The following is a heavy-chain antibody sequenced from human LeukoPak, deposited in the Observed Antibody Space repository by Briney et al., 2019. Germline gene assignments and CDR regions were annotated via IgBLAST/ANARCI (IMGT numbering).Heavy chain of an antibody. Sequence: GGSLRLSCAASGFTFSTYSMNWVRQAPGKGLEWVSSISSGSRYMYYADSVKGRFTISRDNAKNSLYLLMNSLRAEDTAVYYCATDVRDEYSSGWDAIGYWGQGTLVTVSS. CDR1: GFTFSTYS. V-gene: IGHV3-21*01. J-gene: IGHJ4*02. CDR2: ISSGSRYM. CDR3: ATDVRDEYSSGWDAIGY. D-gene: IGHD6-19*01.